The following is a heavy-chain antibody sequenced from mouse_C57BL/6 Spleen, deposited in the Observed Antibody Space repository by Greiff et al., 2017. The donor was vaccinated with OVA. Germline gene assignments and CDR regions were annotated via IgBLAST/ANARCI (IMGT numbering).Heavy chain of an antibody. D-gene: IGHD2-5*01. CDR2: IYPGDGDT. CDR3: ARSRSNPYYFDY. V-gene: IGHV1-80*01. CDR1: GYAFSSYW. J-gene: IGHJ2*01. Sequence: VQLQQSGAELVKPGASVKISCKASGYAFSSYWMHWVKQRPGKGLEWIGQIYPGDGDTNYNGKFKGKATLTADKSSSTADMQRSSLTSEDSAVYCCARSRSNPYYFDYWGQGTTLTVSS.